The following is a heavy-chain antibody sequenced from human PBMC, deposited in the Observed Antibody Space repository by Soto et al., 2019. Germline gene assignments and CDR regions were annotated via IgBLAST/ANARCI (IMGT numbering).Heavy chain of an antibody. D-gene: IGHD2-8*01. CDR1: GYTFTGYY. CDR2: INPNSGGT. CDR3: ARAPNIVLMVYATWFDP. J-gene: IGHJ5*02. Sequence: GASVKVSCKASGYTFTGYYMHWVRQAPGQGLEWMGWINPNSGGTNHAQKFQGRVTMTRDTSISTAYMELSRLRSDDTAVYYCARAPNIVLMVYATWFDPWGHVTLVTVSS. V-gene: IGHV1-2*02.